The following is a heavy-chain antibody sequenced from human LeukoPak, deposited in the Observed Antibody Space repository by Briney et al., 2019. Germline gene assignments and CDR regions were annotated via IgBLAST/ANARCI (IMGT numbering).Heavy chain of an antibody. Sequence: GGSLGLSCAASGFTFSAYNMNWVRRTPGKGLEWVSSITTSSTYMFYADSVRGRFTISRDNAENSLYLQMNSLRAEDTAVYYCARVKSSSSWYTRYYYYMDVWGKGTTVTVSS. CDR1: GFTFSAYN. V-gene: IGHV3-21*01. CDR2: ITTSSTYM. J-gene: IGHJ6*03. CDR3: ARVKSSSSWYTRYYYYMDV. D-gene: IGHD6-13*01.